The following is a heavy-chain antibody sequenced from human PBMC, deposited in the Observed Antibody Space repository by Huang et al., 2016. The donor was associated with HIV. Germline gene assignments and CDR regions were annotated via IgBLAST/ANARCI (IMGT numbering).Heavy chain of an antibody. CDR1: GFLFTTFP. D-gene: IGHD2-15*01. V-gene: IGHV3-21*01. CDR2: ISGSGSSI. CDR3: ARGGPVGYFNL. J-gene: IGHJ4*03. Sequence: EVQLEESGGALVKPGGSLRFSWAATGFLFTTFPMHCVRQAPGKGLVWVSSISGSGSSIYYADAVKGLFTISRDNTKKSLYLQMSSLSVDDTAFYFCARGGPVGYFNLWGHGTLVSVSS.